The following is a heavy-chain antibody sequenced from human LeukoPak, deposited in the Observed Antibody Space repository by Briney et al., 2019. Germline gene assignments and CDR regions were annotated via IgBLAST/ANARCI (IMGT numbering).Heavy chain of an antibody. D-gene: IGHD5-12*01. V-gene: IGHV1-18*04. Sequence: ASVKVSCKASGYGFTTYDMNWVRQAPGQGLELIGWISTGTGNTKYAQNFQGRLTLTRDTFTSTVYMELWRVRSDDTAVYYCARDDTGSVPFWGQGTLVTVSS. J-gene: IGHJ4*02. CDR2: ISTGTGNT. CDR1: GYGFTTYD. CDR3: ARDDTGSVPF.